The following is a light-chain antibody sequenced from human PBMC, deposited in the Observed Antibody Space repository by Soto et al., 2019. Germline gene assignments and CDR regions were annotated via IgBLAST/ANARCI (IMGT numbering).Light chain of an antibody. Sequence: EIVLTQSPGTLSLSPGERATLSCRASQSVSSSYLAWYQQKPGQAPRLLIYGASSRATGIPDRFSGSGSGTDFTLTISRLEPEDFAVYYYQQYGSSPLTFAGGTKVAIK. CDR3: QQYGSSPLT. CDR2: GAS. V-gene: IGKV3-20*01. CDR1: QSVSSSY. J-gene: IGKJ4*01.